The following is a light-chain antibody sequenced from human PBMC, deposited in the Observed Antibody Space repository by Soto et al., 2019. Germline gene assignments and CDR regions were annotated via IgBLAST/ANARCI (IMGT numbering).Light chain of an antibody. CDR3: QEYDNWHSIT. CDR2: GSS. CDR1: QSVNSK. J-gene: IGKJ5*01. V-gene: IGKV3D-15*01. Sequence: EIVVTDSPATMSMSPGARDTLTCSASQSVNSKLAWYQQKPGQAPRLLIYGSSTRATGVPARFSGSGSGTEFTLTISSLQSEDLEVYYCQEYDNWHSITFGQGARVEI.